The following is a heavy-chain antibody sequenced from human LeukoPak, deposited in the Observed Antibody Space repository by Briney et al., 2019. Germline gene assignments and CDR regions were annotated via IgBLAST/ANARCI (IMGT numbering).Heavy chain of an antibody. CDR3: ARQGAYSSAIGMGY. J-gene: IGHJ4*02. CDR2: INPSGGGT. CDR1: GYTFTNYY. D-gene: IGHD6-19*01. Sequence: GASVQVSCKASGYTFTNYYMYWVRQAPGQGLEWMGMINPSGGGTSYAQKFQGRVTMTRDTSTRTVYMEVSSLKPEDTAVYYCARQGAYSSAIGMGYWGQGTLVTVSS. V-gene: IGHV1-46*01.